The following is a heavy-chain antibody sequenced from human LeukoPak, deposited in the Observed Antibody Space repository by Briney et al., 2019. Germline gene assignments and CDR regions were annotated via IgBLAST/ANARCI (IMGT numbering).Heavy chain of an antibody. D-gene: IGHD1-26*01. CDR1: GGTFSSYA. J-gene: IGHJ4*02. V-gene: IGHV1-69*13. CDR3: AREVGIRGHLDY. CDR2: IIPIFGTA. Sequence: AASVKVSCKASGGTFSSYAISWVRQAPGQGLEWMGGIIPIFGTANYAQKFQGRVTITADESTSTAYMELSSVRSEDTAVYYCAREVGIRGHLDYWGRGTPVTVSS.